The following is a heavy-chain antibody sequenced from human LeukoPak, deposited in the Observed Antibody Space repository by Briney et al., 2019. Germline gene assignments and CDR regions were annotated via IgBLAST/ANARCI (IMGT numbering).Heavy chain of an antibody. Sequence: PGGSLRLSCAASGFTFTTYWMTWVRQAPGKGLEWVANINQDGTEKHYVDSVKGRFTISRDNAKNSLSLQMNSLRFEDTAVYYCAKVAKYYYGSETYYFFEHWGQGTPVTASS. D-gene: IGHD3-10*01. CDR1: GFTFTTYW. CDR2: INQDGTEK. CDR3: AKVAKYYYGSETYYFFEH. V-gene: IGHV3-7*01. J-gene: IGHJ4*02.